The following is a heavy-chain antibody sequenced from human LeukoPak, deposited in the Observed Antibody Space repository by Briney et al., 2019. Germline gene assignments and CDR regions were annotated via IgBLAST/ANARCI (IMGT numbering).Heavy chain of an antibody. V-gene: IGHV4-59*08. Sequence: PSETLSLTCTVSGGSINDYYWSWIRQPPGKGLEWIGYIYYSGSTNYNPSLKSRVTISVDRSKNQFSLKLSSVTAADTAVYYCARYLAAGYFDLWGRGTLVTVSS. CDR1: GGSINDYY. J-gene: IGHJ2*01. CDR3: ARYLAAGYFDL. D-gene: IGHD6-25*01. CDR2: IYYSGST.